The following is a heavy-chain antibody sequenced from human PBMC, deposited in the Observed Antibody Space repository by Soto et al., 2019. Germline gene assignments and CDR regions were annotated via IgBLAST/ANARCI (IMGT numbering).Heavy chain of an antibody. V-gene: IGHV3-23*01. Sequence: GGSLRLSCAASGFTFSSYAMSWVRQAPGKGLEWVSAISGSGGSTYYADSVKGRFTISRDNSKNTLYLQMNSLRAEDTAVYYCAKDMSRAMIVVVENDYWGQGTLVTVSS. CDR1: GFTFSSYA. J-gene: IGHJ4*02. CDR3: AKDMSRAMIVVVENDY. D-gene: IGHD3-22*01. CDR2: ISGSGGST.